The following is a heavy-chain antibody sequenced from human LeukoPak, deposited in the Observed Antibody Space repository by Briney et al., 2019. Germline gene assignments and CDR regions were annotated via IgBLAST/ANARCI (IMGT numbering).Heavy chain of an antibody. CDR1: GFTFTTYW. Sequence: PGGSLRLSCAASGFTFTTYWMSWVRQAPGKGLEWVANIKQDGTERYYVDSVKGRFTISRDNAKNSLYLQMNSLSAEDSAVYYCAKNEAAAGSLGGVWGKGTTVTVSS. D-gene: IGHD6-13*01. CDR3: AKNEAAAGSLGGV. J-gene: IGHJ6*04. CDR2: IKQDGTER. V-gene: IGHV3-7*03.